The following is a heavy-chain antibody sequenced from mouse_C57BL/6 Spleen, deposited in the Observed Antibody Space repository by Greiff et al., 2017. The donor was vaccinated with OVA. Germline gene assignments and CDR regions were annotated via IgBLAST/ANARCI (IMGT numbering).Heavy chain of an antibody. CDR3: AREGYYGSSSAWFAY. J-gene: IGHJ3*01. V-gene: IGHV1-50*01. CDR1: GYTFTSYW. D-gene: IGHD1-1*01. Sequence: QVQLKQPGAELVKPGATVKLSCKASGYTFTSYWMQWVKQRPGQGLEWIGEIDPSDSYTNYNQKFKGKATLTVDTSSSTAYMQLSSLTSEDSAVYYCAREGYYGSSSAWFAYWGQGTLVTVSA. CDR2: IDPSDSYT.